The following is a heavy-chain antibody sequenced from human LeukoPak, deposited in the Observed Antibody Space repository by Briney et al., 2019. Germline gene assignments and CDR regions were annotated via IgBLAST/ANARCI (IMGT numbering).Heavy chain of an antibody. D-gene: IGHD3-10*01. V-gene: IGHV5-10-1*01. Sequence: GESLKISCKGSGYRFTSYWIGWVRQMPGKGLEWMGRIDPSDSYTNYSPSFQGHVTISADKSISTAYLQWSSLKASDTAMYYCARRTFGELSLDYWGQGTLVTVSS. CDR1: GYRFTSYW. J-gene: IGHJ4*02. CDR3: ARRTFGELSLDY. CDR2: IDPSDSYT.